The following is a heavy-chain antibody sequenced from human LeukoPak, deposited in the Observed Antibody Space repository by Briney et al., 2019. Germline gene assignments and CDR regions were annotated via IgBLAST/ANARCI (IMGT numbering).Heavy chain of an antibody. J-gene: IGHJ4*02. D-gene: IGHD3-22*01. CDR2: IYHTVIS. V-gene: IGHV4-59*11. CDR1: GDSITSHY. CDR3: ARSVDYFDNTGPHMMFDY. Sequence: PSETLSLTCNVSGDSITSHYWSWIRQPLGKGLEWLGYIYHTVISKFHPSLKSRVSMSLDTAKNQFFLKVNSVNAADTAVYHCARSVDYFDNTGPHMMFDYWGQGSLVTVSS.